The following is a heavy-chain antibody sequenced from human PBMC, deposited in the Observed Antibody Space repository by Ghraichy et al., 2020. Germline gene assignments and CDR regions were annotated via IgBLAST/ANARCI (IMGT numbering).Heavy chain of an antibody. V-gene: IGHV3-74*01. CDR2: ITSDGSST. Sequence: GGSLRLSCAASGFTLSNYWMHWVRQAPGKGLVWVSRITSDGSSTSYADSVKGRFTISRDNAKNTVYLQMNSLRAEDTAMYYCAREYCSGGRCYFGTGGSHFDYWGQGTLVTVSS. J-gene: IGHJ4*02. D-gene: IGHD2-15*01. CDR3: AREYCSGGRCYFGTGGSHFDY. CDR1: GFTLSNYW.